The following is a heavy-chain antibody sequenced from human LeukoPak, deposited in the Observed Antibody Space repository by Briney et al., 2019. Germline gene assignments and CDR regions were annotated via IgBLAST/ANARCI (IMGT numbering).Heavy chain of an antibody. D-gene: IGHD1-26*01. CDR2: MNPNSGNT. J-gene: IGHJ3*02. CDR3: ARVESGSYYDSFDI. Sequence: ASVMVYCKASGYSFTSYDINWVRQATGHGLECMGWMNPNSGNTGYAQKFQGRVTMTRNTSISTAYMELSSLRSEDTAVYYCARVESGSYYDSFDIWGQGIMVTVSS. CDR1: GYSFTSYD. V-gene: IGHV1-8*01.